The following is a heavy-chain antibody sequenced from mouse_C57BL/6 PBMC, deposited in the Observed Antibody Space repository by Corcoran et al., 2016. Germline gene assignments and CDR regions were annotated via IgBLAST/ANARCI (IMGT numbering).Heavy chain of an antibody. CDR3: ARFIYYDYEDAMDY. D-gene: IGHD2-4*01. V-gene: IGHV1-66*01. CDR1: GYSFTSYY. Sequence: QVQLQQSGPELVKPGASVKISCKASGYSFTSYYIHWVKQRPGQGLAWIGWIYPGSGNTKYNEKFKGKATLTADTSSSTAYMQLSSLTSEDSAVYYCARFIYYDYEDAMDYWGQGTSVTVSA. J-gene: IGHJ4*01. CDR2: IYPGSGNT.